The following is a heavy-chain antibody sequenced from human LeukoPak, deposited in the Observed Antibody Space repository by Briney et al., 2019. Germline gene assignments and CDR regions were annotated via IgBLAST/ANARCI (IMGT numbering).Heavy chain of an antibody. D-gene: IGHD3-3*01. V-gene: IGHV3-9*01. J-gene: IGHJ3*02. Sequence: GGSLRLSCAASGFTFDDYGMHWARQAPGKGLEWVSGISWNSGSIGYADSVKGRFTISRDNAKNSLYLQMNSLRADDTALYYCAKASEWLLGAFDIWGQGTMVTVSS. CDR3: AKASEWLLGAFDI. CDR1: GFTFDDYG. CDR2: ISWNSGSI.